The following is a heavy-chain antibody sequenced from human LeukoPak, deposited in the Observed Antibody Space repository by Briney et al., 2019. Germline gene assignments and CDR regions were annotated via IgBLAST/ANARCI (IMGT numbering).Heavy chain of an antibody. Sequence: GSLRLSRSAFWINFIRFPIHLGRQAPGKGLEYVSAISSNGGSTYYADSVKGRFTISRDNSKNTLYLQMSSLRAEDTAVYYRVQHRDSSDDSGGRGAYCGQGNLVTVSS. CDR1: INFIRFP. J-gene: IGHJ4*02. CDR3: VQHRDSSDDSGGRGAY. CDR2: ISSNGGST. V-gene: IGHV3-64D*06. D-gene: IGHD5-12*01.